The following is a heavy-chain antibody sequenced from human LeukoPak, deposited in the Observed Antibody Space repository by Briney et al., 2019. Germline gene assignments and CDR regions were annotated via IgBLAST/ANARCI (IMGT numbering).Heavy chain of an antibody. CDR1: GFTFSSYS. V-gene: IGHV3-30*02. CDR3: AKAPHWGYDILTSYYTSVYYYMDV. Sequence: GGSLRLSCAASGFTFSSYSMHWVRQAPGKGLEWVSFISYDSSNIYYADSVKGRFTISRDNAKNTLYLQMNSLRAEDTAVYYCAKAPHWGYDILTSYYTSVYYYMDVWGKKTPLTISS. J-gene: IGHJ6*03. D-gene: IGHD3-9*01. CDR2: ISYDSSNI.